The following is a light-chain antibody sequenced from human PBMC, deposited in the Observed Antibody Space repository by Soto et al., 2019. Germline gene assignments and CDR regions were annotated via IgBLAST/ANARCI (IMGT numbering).Light chain of an antibody. CDR3: SSYATRSVV. J-gene: IGLJ2*01. Sequence: QSALTQPASVSGSPGQSITISCTGTSSDVGAYNYVSWYQQHPGKAPKLMIYDVNNRPSGVSTRFSGSKSGNTASLTISGLQAEDEADYYCSSYATRSVVFGGGTKLTVL. CDR1: SSDVGAYNY. CDR2: DVN. V-gene: IGLV2-14*01.